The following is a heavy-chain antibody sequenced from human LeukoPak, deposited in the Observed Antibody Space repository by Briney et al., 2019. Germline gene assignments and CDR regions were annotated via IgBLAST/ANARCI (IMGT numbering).Heavy chain of an antibody. J-gene: IGHJ4*02. CDR3: ARDTTLDY. V-gene: IGHV3-53*01. CDR2: IYSGGST. Sequence: PGGSLRLSCAASGFTVSSNYMRWVSQPPGEGLEWVSVIYSGGSTYYADSVKGRFTISRDNSENTLYLQMNSLSSEDTAVYYCARDTTLDYWGQGTLVTVSS. CDR1: GFTVSSNY. D-gene: IGHD1-26*01.